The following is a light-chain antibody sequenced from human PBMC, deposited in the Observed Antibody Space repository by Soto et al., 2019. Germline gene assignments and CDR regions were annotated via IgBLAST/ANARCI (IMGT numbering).Light chain of an antibody. CDR2: WAS. CDR3: QQYYSTPQT. V-gene: IGKV4-1*01. Sequence: DIVMTQSPDSLSVSLGERATINCKSSQSVFYSSNNKNYLAWYQQKPRQPPKLLIYWASTRESGVPDRVSGSGSGTDFTLTISSLQAEDVAVYYCQQYYSTPQTFGQGNKVEIK. J-gene: IGKJ1*01. CDR1: QSVFYSSNNKNY.